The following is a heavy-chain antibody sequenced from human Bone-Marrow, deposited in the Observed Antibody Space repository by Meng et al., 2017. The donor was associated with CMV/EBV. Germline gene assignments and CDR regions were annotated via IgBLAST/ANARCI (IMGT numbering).Heavy chain of an antibody. CDR2: INSDGSST. Sequence: GESLKISCAASGFTFSSYWMHWVRQAPGKGLVWVSRINSDGSSTSYADSVKGRFTISRDNSKNTLYLQMNSLRAEDTAVYYCAKDTIAEYYYDSSGYYLGWAFDIWGQGTMVTVAS. CDR1: GFTFSSYW. CDR3: AKDTIAEYYYDSSGYYLGWAFDI. V-gene: IGHV3-74*01. D-gene: IGHD3-22*01. J-gene: IGHJ3*02.